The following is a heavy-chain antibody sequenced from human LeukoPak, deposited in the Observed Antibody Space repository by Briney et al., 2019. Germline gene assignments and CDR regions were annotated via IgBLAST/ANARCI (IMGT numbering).Heavy chain of an antibody. J-gene: IGHJ6*03. CDR2: IYYSGST. D-gene: IGHD3-10*01. Sequence: KPSETLSLTCTVSGGSISSYYWSWIRQPPGKGLEWIGYIYYSGSTNYNPSLKSRVTISVDTSKNQFSLKLSSVTAADTAVYYCERAWFGPYYYYMDVWGKGTTVTISS. CDR3: ERAWFGPYYYYMDV. V-gene: IGHV4-59*01. CDR1: GGSISSYY.